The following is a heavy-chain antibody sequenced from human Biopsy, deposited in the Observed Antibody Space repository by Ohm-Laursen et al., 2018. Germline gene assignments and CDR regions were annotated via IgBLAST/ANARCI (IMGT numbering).Heavy chain of an antibody. V-gene: IGHV4-59*01. Sequence: GTLSLTWTVSGGSISGSSWSWIRQAPGKGLEWIGYISYSRDTNYNPSLKSRITISVDTSKNQFSLKLTSVTAADTAVYYCARGMRTTGWPYFDYWGQGILVTVSS. J-gene: IGHJ4*02. CDR3: ARGMRTTGWPYFDY. CDR2: ISYSRDT. CDR1: GGSISGSS. D-gene: IGHD2/OR15-2a*01.